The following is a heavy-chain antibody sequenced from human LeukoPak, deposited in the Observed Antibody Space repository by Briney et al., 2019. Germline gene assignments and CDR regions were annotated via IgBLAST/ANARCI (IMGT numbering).Heavy chain of an antibody. CDR1: GFTFSSYS. V-gene: IGHV3-48*04. J-gene: IGHJ4*02. CDR2: ISSSSSTI. CDR3: AKDNYDILTGPVY. D-gene: IGHD3-9*01. Sequence: PGGSLRLSCAASGFTFSSYSMNWVRQAPGKGLEWVSYISSSSSTIYYTDSVKGRFTISRDNAKNSLYLQMNSLRAEDTALYYCAKDNYDILTGPVYWGQGTLVTVSS.